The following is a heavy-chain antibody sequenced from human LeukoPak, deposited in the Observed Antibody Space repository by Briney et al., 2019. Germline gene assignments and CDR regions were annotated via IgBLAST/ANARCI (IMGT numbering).Heavy chain of an antibody. V-gene: IGHV4-59*01. CDR3: ARVRRYLGHGMGYYMDV. CDR1: GGSISMYY. CDR2: IYDSGNT. D-gene: IGHD1-1*01. J-gene: IGHJ6*03. Sequence: SETLSLTCTVSGGSISMYYWSWIRQPPGKGLEWIGYIYDSGNTDYNPSLKSRVTISGDTSKSQFSLSLRSVTAADTAVYYCARVRRYLGHGMGYYMDVWDKGTSVTISS.